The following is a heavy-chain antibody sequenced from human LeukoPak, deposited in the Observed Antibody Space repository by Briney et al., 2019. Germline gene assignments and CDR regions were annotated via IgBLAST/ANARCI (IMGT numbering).Heavy chain of an antibody. V-gene: IGHV3-30*18. J-gene: IGHJ4*02. CDR3: AKEGYSSGWYLSGYFDY. Sequence: GGSLRLSCAASGFTFTNYAMSWVRQAPGKGLEWVAVISYDGSNKYYADSVKGRFTISRDNSKNTLYLQMNSLRAEDTAVYYCAKEGYSSGWYLSGYFDYWGQGTLVTVSS. CDR2: ISYDGSNK. CDR1: GFTFTNYA. D-gene: IGHD6-19*01.